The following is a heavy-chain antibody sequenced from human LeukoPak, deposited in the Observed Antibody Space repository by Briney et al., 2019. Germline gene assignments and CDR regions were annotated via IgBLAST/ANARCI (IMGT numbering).Heavy chain of an antibody. CDR1: GFTFSSYA. D-gene: IGHD3-22*01. Sequence: GGSLRLSCAASGFTFSSYAMSWVRQAPGKGLEWVSAISGSGGSTYYADSVKGRFTISRDNSKNTLYLQTNSLRAEDTAVYYCAKDKLRSSGYYIDYWGQGTLVTVSS. CDR2: ISGSGGST. CDR3: AKDKLRSSGYYIDY. J-gene: IGHJ4*02. V-gene: IGHV3-23*01.